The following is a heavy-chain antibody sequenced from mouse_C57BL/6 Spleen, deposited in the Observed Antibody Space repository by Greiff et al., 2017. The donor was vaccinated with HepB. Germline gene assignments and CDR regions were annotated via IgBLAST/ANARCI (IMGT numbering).Heavy chain of an antibody. J-gene: IGHJ2*01. CDR1: GYAFSSYW. CDR2: INPGDGDT. V-gene: IGHV1-80*01. Sequence: VQLQQSGAELVKPGASVKISCKASGYAFSSYWMNWVKQRPGKGLEWIGQINPGDGDTNYHGKFKGKATLTADKSSSTAYMQLSSLTSEDSAVYFWARAYCGSSYSFDYWGQGTTLTVSS. CDR3: ARAYCGSSYSFDY. D-gene: IGHD1-1*01.